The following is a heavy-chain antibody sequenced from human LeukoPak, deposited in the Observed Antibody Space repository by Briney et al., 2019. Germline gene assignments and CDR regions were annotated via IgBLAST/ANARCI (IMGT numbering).Heavy chain of an antibody. CDR2: INPSGGST. Sequence: GASVKVSCKASGYIFTSYGISWVRQAPGQGLEWMGIINPSGGSTSYAQKFQGRVTMTRDMSTSTVYMELSSLRSEDTAVYYCARRGSYLGDAFDIWGQGTMVTVSS. D-gene: IGHD3-16*02. CDR1: GYIFTSYG. J-gene: IGHJ3*02. CDR3: ARRGSYLGDAFDI. V-gene: IGHV1-46*01.